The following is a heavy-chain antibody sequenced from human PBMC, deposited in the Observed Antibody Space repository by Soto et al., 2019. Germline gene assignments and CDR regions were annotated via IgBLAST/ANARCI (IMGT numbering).Heavy chain of an antibody. V-gene: IGHV1-18*01. CDR1: GYIFHNYG. CDR3: AREGYFSGSESSAPPRYYGMDV. CDR2: ISDYNGNT. D-gene: IGHD3-10*01. Sequence: QVQLVQSGAEVKKPGASVKVSCKTSGYIFHNYGISWVRQAPGQGLEWMGWISDYNGNTKYAQKFQGRVTMAPDTATRTAYLGMRSLRSDNTSVYYCAREGYFSGSESSAPPRYYGMDVWGQGTTVTVSS. J-gene: IGHJ6*02.